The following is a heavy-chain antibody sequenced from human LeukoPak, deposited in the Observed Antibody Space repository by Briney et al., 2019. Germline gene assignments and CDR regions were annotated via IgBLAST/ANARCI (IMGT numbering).Heavy chain of an antibody. J-gene: IGHJ5*02. CDR1: GFTFSSYS. D-gene: IGHD6-19*01. V-gene: IGHV4-59*01. CDR2: THHNGRT. CDR3: ARGYSSGWYEGWFDP. Sequence: PGGSLRLSCAASGFTFSSYSMSWVRQAPGKGLEWIAYTHHNGRTNYNPPLRSRVTISLDTSENQFSLKVTSLTAADTAVYYCARGYSSGWYEGWFDPWGQGTRVIVSS.